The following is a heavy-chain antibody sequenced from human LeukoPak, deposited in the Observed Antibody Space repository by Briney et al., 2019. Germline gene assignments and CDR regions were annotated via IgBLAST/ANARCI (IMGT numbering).Heavy chain of an antibody. Sequence: SVKVSCEASGGTFSIYTISWVRQAPGQGLEWMGRIIPILGIANYAQKFQGRVTITADKSTSTAYMELSSLRSEDTAVYYCARDLGSTGERRYYYDSSGYYYDAFDIWGQGTMVTVSS. D-gene: IGHD3-22*01. CDR3: ARDLGSTGERRYYYDSSGYYYDAFDI. CDR1: GGTFSIYT. CDR2: IIPILGIA. J-gene: IGHJ3*02. V-gene: IGHV1-69*04.